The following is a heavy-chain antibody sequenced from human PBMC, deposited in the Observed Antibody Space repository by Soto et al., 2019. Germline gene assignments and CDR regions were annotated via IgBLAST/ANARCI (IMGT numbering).Heavy chain of an antibody. J-gene: IGHJ4*02. V-gene: IGHV3-23*01. CDR3: AKRTIGSSYDY. D-gene: IGHD6-13*01. CDR2: ISGSDVST. CDR1: GFTFSSYV. Sequence: EVQLLESGGGLVQPGGSLRLSCAASGFTFSSYVMSWVRQAPGKGLEWVSAISGSDVSTYYADSVKGRFTISRDNSKNTLYLQMNSLRAEDTAVYYCAKRTIGSSYDYWGQGTLVTVSS.